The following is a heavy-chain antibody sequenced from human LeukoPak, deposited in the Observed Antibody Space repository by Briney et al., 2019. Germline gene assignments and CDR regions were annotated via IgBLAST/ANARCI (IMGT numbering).Heavy chain of an antibody. CDR1: GFTFNNYA. V-gene: IGHV3-23*01. D-gene: IGHD1-1*01. CDR3: GRDWKLDF. J-gene: IGHJ4*02. Sequence: PGGSLRLSCAASGFTFNNYAMSWVRQAPGKGLEWVSAIGYNGGDTKYADSVKGRFTISRDNSKNTLYLEMKSLRVEDTAMYYCGRDWKLDFWGQGTLVTVSS. CDR2: IGYNGGDT.